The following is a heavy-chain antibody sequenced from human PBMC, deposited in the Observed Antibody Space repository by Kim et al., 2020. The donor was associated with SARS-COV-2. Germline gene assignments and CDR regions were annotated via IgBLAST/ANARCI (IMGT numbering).Heavy chain of an antibody. V-gene: IGHV3-11*05. CDR1: GFTFSDYY. D-gene: IGHD3-22*01. J-gene: IGHJ6*02. CDR3: ARDHSTYYYDSSGYYRALTPEYYYYGMDV. Sequence: GGSLRLSCAASGFTFSDYYMSWIRQAPGKGREWVSYISSSSSYTNYADSVKGRFTISRDNAKNSLYLQMNSLRAEDTAVYYCARDHSTYYYDSSGYYRALTPEYYYYGMDVWGQGTTVTVSS. CDR2: ISSSSSYT.